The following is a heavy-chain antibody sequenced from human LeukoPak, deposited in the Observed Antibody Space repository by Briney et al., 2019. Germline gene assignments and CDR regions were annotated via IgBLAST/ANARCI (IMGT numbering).Heavy chain of an antibody. V-gene: IGHV4-39*01. D-gene: IGHD2-8*02. J-gene: IGHJ4*02. CDR1: GGSISSSSYY. CDR2: IYYSGST. CDR3: ERQWVGYLSV. Sequence: PWETLSLTCTVSGGSISSSSYYWGWIRQPPGKGLEWIGNIYYSGSTYYNPSLKSRVTISVDTSKNQFSLKLSSVTAADTAVYYCERQWVGYLSVWGQGTLVTVSS.